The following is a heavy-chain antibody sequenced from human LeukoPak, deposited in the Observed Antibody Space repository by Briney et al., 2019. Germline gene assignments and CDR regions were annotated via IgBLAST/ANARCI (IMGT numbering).Heavy chain of an antibody. CDR3: AKDPGPKSTSLPGDI. D-gene: IGHD2-2*01. Sequence: EGSLRLSCAASGFTFSDYGMHWVRQAPGKGLEWVSLISHDGSNKYYGDSVKSRFTISRDNSKNTLYLQMSTLRAEDTAVYYCAKDPGPKSTSLPGDIWGQGTMVTVSS. V-gene: IGHV3-30*18. CDR2: ISHDGSNK. J-gene: IGHJ3*02. CDR1: GFTFSDYG.